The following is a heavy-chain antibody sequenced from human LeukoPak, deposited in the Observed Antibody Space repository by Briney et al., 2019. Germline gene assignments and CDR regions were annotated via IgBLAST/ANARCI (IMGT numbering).Heavy chain of an antibody. CDR2: ISWNSGSI. J-gene: IGHJ4*02. V-gene: IGHV3-9*01. Sequence: PGGSLRLSCAASGFTFDDYAMHWVRQAPGKGLEWVSGISWNSGSIGYADSVKGRFTISRDNAKNSLYLRMNSLRAEDTALYYCAKDMDIVGATTTLFDYWGQGTLVTVSS. CDR1: GFTFDDYA. CDR3: AKDMDIVGATTTLFDY. D-gene: IGHD1-26*01.